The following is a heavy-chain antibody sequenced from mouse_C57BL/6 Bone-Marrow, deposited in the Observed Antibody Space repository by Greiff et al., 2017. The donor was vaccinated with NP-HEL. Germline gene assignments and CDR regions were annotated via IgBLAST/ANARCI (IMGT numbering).Heavy chain of an antibody. J-gene: IGHJ3*01. Sequence: EVKLMESGPELVKPGASVKIPCKASGYTFTDYNMDWVKQSHGKSLEWIGDINPNNGGTIYNQKFKGKATLTVDKSSSTAYMELRSLTSEDTAVYYCARRAAQATWAWFAYWGQGTLVTVSA. D-gene: IGHD3-2*02. V-gene: IGHV1-18*01. CDR2: INPNNGGT. CDR3: ARRAAQATWAWFAY. CDR1: GYTFTDYN.